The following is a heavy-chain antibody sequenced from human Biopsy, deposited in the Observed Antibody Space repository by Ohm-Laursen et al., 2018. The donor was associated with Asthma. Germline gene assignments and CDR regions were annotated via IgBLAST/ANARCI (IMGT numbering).Heavy chain of an antibody. D-gene: IGHD3-9*01. CDR1: GGSISSGGYY. V-gene: IGHV4-31*03. CDR3: ARVPHYDILTGFTLRYYYGMGV. J-gene: IGHJ6*02. Sequence: TLSLTCTVSGGSISSGGYYWSWIRQHPGKGLEWIGYIYYSGSTYYNPSLKSRVTISVDTSKNQFSLKLSSVTAADTAVYYCARVPHYDILTGFTLRYYYGMGVWGQGTTVTVSS. CDR2: IYYSGST.